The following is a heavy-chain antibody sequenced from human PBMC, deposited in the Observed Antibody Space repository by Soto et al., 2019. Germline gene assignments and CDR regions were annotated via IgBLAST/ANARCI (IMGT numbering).Heavy chain of an antibody. CDR2: MNPNSGNT. CDR3: ARAPSFGAAAGTPSDY. J-gene: IGHJ4*02. Sequence: QVQLVQSGAEEKKPGASVKVSCKASGNTFTSYDINWVRQATGQGLEWMGWMNPNSGNTGSAQKVQGRVTMTRNTSISTAYMELSSLRSEDTAVYYRARAPSFGAAAGTPSDYWGQGTLVTVSS. CDR1: GNTFTSYD. D-gene: IGHD6-13*01. V-gene: IGHV1-8*01.